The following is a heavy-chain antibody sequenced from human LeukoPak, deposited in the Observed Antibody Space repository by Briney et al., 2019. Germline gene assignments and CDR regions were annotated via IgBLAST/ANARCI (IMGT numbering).Heavy chain of an antibody. D-gene: IGHD2-15*01. V-gene: IGHV1-69*13. CDR2: IIPIFGTA. CDR1: GGTFSSYA. CDR3: ARDVRCSGGSCYPKTEYYYYGMDV. Sequence: ASVKVPCKASGGTFSSYAISWVRQAPGQGLEWMGGIIPIFGTANYAQKFQGRVTITADESTSTAYMELSSLRSEDTAVYYCARDVRCSGGSCYPKTEYYYYGMDVWGQGTTVTVSS. J-gene: IGHJ6*02.